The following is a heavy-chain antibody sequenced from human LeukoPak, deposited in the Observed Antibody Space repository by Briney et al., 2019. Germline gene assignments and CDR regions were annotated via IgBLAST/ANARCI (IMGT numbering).Heavy chain of an antibody. Sequence: GASVKVSCKASGYTFTSYAMHWVRQAPGQRLEWMGWINAGNGNTKYSQKFQGRVTITRDTSASTAYMELSSLRSEDTAVYYCARAEWSDNPFDYWGQGTLVTVSS. J-gene: IGHJ4*02. CDR3: ARAEWSDNPFDY. CDR1: GYTFTSYA. CDR2: INAGNGNT. V-gene: IGHV1-3*01. D-gene: IGHD3-3*01.